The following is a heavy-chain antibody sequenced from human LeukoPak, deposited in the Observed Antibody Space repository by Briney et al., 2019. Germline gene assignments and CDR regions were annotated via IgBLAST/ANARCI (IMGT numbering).Heavy chain of an antibody. J-gene: IGHJ5*02. Sequence: GASVKVSCKASGYTFTSYAIHWVRQAPGQRLEWMGWINPVNGDTKYSQKFQGRVTITRDTSASTAYMELSSLRSEDTAVYYCARDLDYYDSSGYYSGWFDPWGQGTLVTVSS. CDR1: GYTFTSYA. CDR2: INPVNGDT. CDR3: ARDLDYYDSSGYYSGWFDP. V-gene: IGHV1-3*01. D-gene: IGHD3-22*01.